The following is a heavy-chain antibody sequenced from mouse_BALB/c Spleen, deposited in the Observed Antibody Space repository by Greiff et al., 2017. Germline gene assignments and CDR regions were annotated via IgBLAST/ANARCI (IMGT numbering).Heavy chain of an antibody. V-gene: IGHV7-3*02. J-gene: IGHJ2*01. CDR3: ARGEDY. Sequence: EVQLVESGGGLVQPGGSLRLSCATSGFTFTDYYMSWVRQPPGKALEWLGFIRNKANGYTTEYSASVKGRFTISRDNSQSILYLQMNTLRAEDSATYYCARGEDYWGQGTTRTVSS. CDR2: IRNKANGYTT. CDR1: GFTFTDYY.